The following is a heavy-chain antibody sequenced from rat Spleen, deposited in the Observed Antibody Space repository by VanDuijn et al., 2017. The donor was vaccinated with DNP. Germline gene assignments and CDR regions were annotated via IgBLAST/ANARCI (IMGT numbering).Heavy chain of an antibody. Sequence: EVKLVESGGGLVQPGRSLKLSCAASGFNFNDYWMGWVRQAPGKGLEWIGEINEDSRTIKYSPSLKDKFTISKDNAQNTVYLQMSKLGSDDTAIYYCVRERFGVDYWGQGVMVTVSS. CDR2: INEDSRTI. V-gene: IGHV4-2*01. D-gene: IGHD4-3*01. CDR1: GFNFNDYW. CDR3: VRERFGVDY. J-gene: IGHJ2*01.